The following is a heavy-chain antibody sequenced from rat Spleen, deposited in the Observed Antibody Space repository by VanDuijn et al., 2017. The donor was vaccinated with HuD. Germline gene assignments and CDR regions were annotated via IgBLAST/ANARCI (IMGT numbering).Heavy chain of an antibody. J-gene: IGHJ2*01. V-gene: IGHV5-29*01. CDR3: ARHGIYNNYGWFAY. CDR2: ISYDGSNT. Sequence: EVQLVESGGGLVQPGRSLKLSCVVSGFTSSDYDMTWVRQAPTKGLEWVATISYDGSNTHYRDSVKGRFTISRDNAKSTLYLQMDSLRSEDTATYYCARHGIYNNYGWFAYWGQGVMVTVSS. D-gene: IGHD1-10*01. CDR1: GFTSSDYD.